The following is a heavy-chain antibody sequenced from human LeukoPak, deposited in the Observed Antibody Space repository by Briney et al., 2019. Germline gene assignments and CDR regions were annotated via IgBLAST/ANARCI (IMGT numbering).Heavy chain of an antibody. CDR3: ARGPSRDDAFDI. V-gene: IGHV4-59*01. CDR1: GGSFSTYY. J-gene: IGHJ3*02. D-gene: IGHD5-24*01. CDR2: IYYTGST. Sequence: SSETLSLTCTVSGGSFSTYYWSWIRQAPGKGLEWIGYIYYTGSTYYNPSLKSRVTISVDTSKNQFSLKLSSVTAADTAVYNCARGPSRDDAFDIWGQGTMVTVSS.